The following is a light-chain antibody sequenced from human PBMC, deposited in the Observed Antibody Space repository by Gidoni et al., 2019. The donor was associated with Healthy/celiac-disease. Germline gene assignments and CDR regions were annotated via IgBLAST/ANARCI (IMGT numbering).Light chain of an antibody. Sequence: DIQMTQSPSSLSASVGDRVTITCRASHGISNYLAWYQQKPGKVPKLLIDAASTLQAGVPSRFSGSGSGKDFTLTISSLQPEDVATYYCQKYNSAPRTFGQGTKVEIK. V-gene: IGKV1-27*01. CDR2: AAS. J-gene: IGKJ1*01. CDR1: HGISNY. CDR3: QKYNSAPRT.